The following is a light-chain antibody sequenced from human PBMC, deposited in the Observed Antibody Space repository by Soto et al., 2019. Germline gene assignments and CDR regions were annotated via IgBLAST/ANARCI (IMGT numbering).Light chain of an antibody. CDR2: DDS. CDR3: SSYTGSSTYV. Sequence: QSALTQPASVSGSPGQSITISCTGTSSDVGGYNYVSWYQQYPGKAPKLMIYDDSNRPSGVSNRFSGSKSGNTASLTISGLQAEDESDYYCSSYTGSSTYVFGTGTKVTVL. V-gene: IGLV2-14*01. J-gene: IGLJ1*01. CDR1: SSDVGGYNY.